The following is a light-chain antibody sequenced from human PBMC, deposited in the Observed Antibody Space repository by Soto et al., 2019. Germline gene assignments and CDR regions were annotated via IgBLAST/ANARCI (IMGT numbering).Light chain of an antibody. CDR3: HQYYSTLLT. Sequence: DIVMTQSPDSLAVSLGERATINCKSSQSVLYSSNNKNYLAWYQQKPGQPPKLLIYWGSTRESGVPDRFSGSGSGKDFTLTISSLQAEDVAVYYCHQYYSTLLTFGPGTKVDIK. CDR2: WGS. J-gene: IGKJ3*01. CDR1: QSVLYSSNNKNY. V-gene: IGKV4-1*01.